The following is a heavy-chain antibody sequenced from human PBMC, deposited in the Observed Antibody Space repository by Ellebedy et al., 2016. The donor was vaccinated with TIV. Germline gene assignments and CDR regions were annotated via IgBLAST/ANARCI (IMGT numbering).Heavy chain of an antibody. D-gene: IGHD3-10*01. Sequence: GESLKISCAASGFTFNNYAMSWVRQAPGEGLEWVSTISHTGTRTYYTNSVEGRFIISRDTSKRALYLQMNSLRAEDTAVYYCAKGRGGGSDASAPRYYFDSWGLGTLVTVSS. CDR1: GFTFNNYA. CDR3: AKGRGGGSDASAPRYYFDS. J-gene: IGHJ4*02. V-gene: IGHV3-23*01. CDR2: ISHTGTRT.